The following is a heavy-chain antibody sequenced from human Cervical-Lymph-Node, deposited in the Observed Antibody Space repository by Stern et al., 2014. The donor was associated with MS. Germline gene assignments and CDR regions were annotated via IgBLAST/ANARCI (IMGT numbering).Heavy chain of an antibody. J-gene: IGHJ4*02. Sequence: QINLKESGPKLVKPTQTLTLTCTLYGFSLSTDGVRVGWIRQPPGKALERLALLYWDDDKLYSKSLRSRLTITNDSSKNHVVLTMTNMDPVDTATYYCAHSSRDSLRSFDYWGQGTLVTVSS. CDR2: LYWDDDK. CDR3: AHSSRDSLRSFDY. D-gene: IGHD2-21*02. CDR1: GFSLSTDGVR. V-gene: IGHV2-5*02.